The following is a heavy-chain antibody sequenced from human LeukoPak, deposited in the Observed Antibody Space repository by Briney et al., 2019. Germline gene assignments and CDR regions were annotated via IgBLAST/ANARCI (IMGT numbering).Heavy chain of an antibody. Sequence: QPGGSLRLSCATSGFTFSNFAMHWVRQTPGKGLEWVALTWFDGGSEYYADSVKGRFTISRDNSKNTLHLQMSSLRAEDTAVYYCAKDKEAYSSSSSSGGFDYWGQGTLVTVSS. CDR1: GFTFSNFA. CDR2: TWFDGGSE. V-gene: IGHV3-33*06. CDR3: AKDKEAYSSSSSSGGFDY. D-gene: IGHD6-6*01. J-gene: IGHJ4*02.